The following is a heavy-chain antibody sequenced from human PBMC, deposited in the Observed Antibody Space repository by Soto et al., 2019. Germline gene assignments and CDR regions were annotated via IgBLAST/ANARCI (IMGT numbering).Heavy chain of an antibody. V-gene: IGHV3-11*01. CDR3: ARGRGYVHIAVAGL. CDR2: ISSSGSTI. D-gene: IGHD6-19*01. CDR1: GFTFSDYY. Sequence: PGGSLRLSCAASGFTFSDYYMSWIRQAPGKGLEWVSYISSSGSTIYYADSVKGRFTISRDNAKNSPYLQMNSLRAEDTAVYYCARGRGYVHIAVAGLWGQGTLVTVSS. J-gene: IGHJ4*02.